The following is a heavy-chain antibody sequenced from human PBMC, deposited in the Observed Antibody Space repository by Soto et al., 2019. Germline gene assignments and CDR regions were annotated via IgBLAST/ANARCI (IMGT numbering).Heavy chain of an antibody. CDR1: GFTFSDSA. CDR2: FRSKALNYAT. D-gene: IGHD4-17*01. V-gene: IGHV3-73*01. J-gene: IGHJ3*02. CDR3: TRLLDMTTGTSVAFDI. Sequence: PGGSLRLSCAASGFTFSDSAIHWVRQASGKGLEWIGRFRSKALNYATAYAASVKGRFTISRDDSQNTAYLQMNGLKTEDTAVYYCTRLLDMTTGTSVAFDIWGQGAMVTVSS.